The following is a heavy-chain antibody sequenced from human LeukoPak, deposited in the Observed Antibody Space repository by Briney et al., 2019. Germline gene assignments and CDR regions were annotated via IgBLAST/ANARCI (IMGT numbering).Heavy chain of an antibody. CDR3: ARDSRRLRYFDWLGSYYYYGMDV. V-gene: IGHV1-2*02. CDR1: GYTFTGYY. Sequence: ASVKVSCKASGYTFTGYYMHWVRQAPGQGLEWMGWINPNSGGTNYAQKFQGRVTMTRDTSISTAYMELSRLRSDDTAVYYCARDSRRLRYFDWLGSYYYYGMDVWGQGTLVTVS. CDR2: INPNSGGT. J-gene: IGHJ6*02. D-gene: IGHD3-9*01.